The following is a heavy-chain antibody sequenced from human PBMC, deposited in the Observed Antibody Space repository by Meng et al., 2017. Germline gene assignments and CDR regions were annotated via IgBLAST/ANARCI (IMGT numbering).Heavy chain of an antibody. D-gene: IGHD2-21*02. CDR1: GGSFSGYY. Sequence: QVELQQWGAGLLKPSETLALTCAVYGGSFSGYYWSWIRQPPGKGLEWIGEINHSGSTNYNPSLKSRVTISVDTSKNQFSLKLSSVTAADTAVYYCARVGKVVTAPLTYWGQGTLVTVSS. V-gene: IGHV4-34*01. J-gene: IGHJ4*02. CDR2: INHSGST. CDR3: ARVGKVVTAPLTY.